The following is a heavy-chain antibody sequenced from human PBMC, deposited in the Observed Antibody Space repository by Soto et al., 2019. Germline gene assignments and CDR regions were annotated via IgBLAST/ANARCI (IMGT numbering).Heavy chain of an antibody. CDR1: GFTFSSYA. J-gene: IGHJ4*02. Sequence: QVQLVESGGGVVQPGRSLRLSCAASGFTFSSYAMHWVRQAPGKGLEWVAVISYDGSNKYYADSVKGRFTISRDNSKNTLYLQMNSLRAEDTAVYYCAREADSDILTGYYFDYWGQGTLVTVSS. CDR3: AREADSDILTGYYFDY. D-gene: IGHD3-9*01. CDR2: ISYDGSNK. V-gene: IGHV3-30-3*01.